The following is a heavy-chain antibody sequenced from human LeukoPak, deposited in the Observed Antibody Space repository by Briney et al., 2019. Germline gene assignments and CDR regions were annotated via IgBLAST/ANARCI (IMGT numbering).Heavy chain of an antibody. CDR3: ARSYCSSTSCYFNWFDR. CDR2: IYHSGST. V-gene: IGHV4-30-2*01. D-gene: IGHD2-2*01. Sequence: SETLSLTCAVSGGSISSGGYSWGWIRQPPGKGLEWIVYIYHSGSTYYNPSLKSRVTISVDRSKNQFSLKLSSVTAADTAVYYCARSYCSSTSCYFNWFDRWGQGTLVTVSS. J-gene: IGHJ5*02. CDR1: GGSISSGGYS.